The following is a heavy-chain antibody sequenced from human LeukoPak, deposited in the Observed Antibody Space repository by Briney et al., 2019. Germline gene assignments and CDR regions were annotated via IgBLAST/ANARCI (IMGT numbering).Heavy chain of an antibody. D-gene: IGHD3-10*01. CDR1: GGSISSGSYY. CDR2: IYTSGST. Sequence: SETLSLTCTVSGGSISSGSYYWRWIRQPAGKGLEWIGRIYTSGSTNYNPSLKSRVTISVDTSKNQFSLKLSSVTAADTAVYYCAREEVRGVIIPDAFDIWGQGTMVTVSS. CDR3: AREEVRGVIIPDAFDI. J-gene: IGHJ3*02. V-gene: IGHV4-61*02.